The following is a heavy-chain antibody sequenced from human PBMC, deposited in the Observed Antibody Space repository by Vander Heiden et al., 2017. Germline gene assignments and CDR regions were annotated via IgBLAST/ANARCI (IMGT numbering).Heavy chain of an antibody. CDR1: GVTFSNYA. D-gene: IGHD5-12*01. CDR2: ISGSGART. J-gene: IGHJ2*01. Sequence: EVQMLESGGGLVQPGGSLRLSSAASGVTFSNYAMSWVRQAPGKGLEWVSSISGSGARTFYGDSVQGRFTISRDNSKNTLYMQMNSLRAEDTAVYYCAKSGYDWNFDLWGRGTLVTVSS. CDR3: AKSGYDWNFDL. V-gene: IGHV3-23*01.